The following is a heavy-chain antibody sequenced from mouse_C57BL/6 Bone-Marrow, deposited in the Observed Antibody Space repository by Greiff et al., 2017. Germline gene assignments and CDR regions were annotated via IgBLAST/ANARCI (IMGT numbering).Heavy chain of an antibody. Sequence: QVQLKESGAELARPGASVKLSCKASGYTFTSYGISWVKQRTGQGLEWIGEIYPRSGNTYYNEKFKGKATLTADKSSSTAYMELRSLTSEDSAVYFCARGDYCGRNFDYWGQGTTLTVSS. CDR3: ARGDYCGRNFDY. CDR2: IYPRSGNT. D-gene: IGHD1-1*01. V-gene: IGHV1-81*01. J-gene: IGHJ2*01. CDR1: GYTFTSYG.